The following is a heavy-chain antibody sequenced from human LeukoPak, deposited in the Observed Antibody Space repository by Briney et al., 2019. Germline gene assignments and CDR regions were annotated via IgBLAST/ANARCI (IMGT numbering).Heavy chain of an antibody. Sequence: GGSLRLSCAASGFTFSSYEMNWVRQAPGKGLEWVSYISSSGTTIYYADCVKGRFTISRDNAKNSLYLQMNSLRAEDTAVYYCARGTAYCGGDCYSDAFDIWGQGTMVSVSS. V-gene: IGHV3-48*03. D-gene: IGHD2-21*02. J-gene: IGHJ3*02. CDR1: GFTFSSYE. CDR2: ISSSGTTI. CDR3: ARGTAYCGGDCYSDAFDI.